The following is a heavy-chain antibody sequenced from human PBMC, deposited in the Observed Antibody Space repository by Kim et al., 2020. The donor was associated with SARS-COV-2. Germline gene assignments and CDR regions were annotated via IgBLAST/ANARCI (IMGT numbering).Heavy chain of an antibody. CDR2: INHSGST. Sequence: SETLSLTCAVYGGSFSGYYWSWIRQPPGKGLEWIGEINHSGSTNYNPSLKSRVTISVDTSKNQFSLKLSSVTAADTAVYYCARGPHYYDSSGYYYWGQGTVVTVSS. J-gene: IGHJ4*02. V-gene: IGHV4-34*01. CDR1: GGSFSGYY. D-gene: IGHD3-22*01. CDR3: ARGPHYYDSSGYYY.